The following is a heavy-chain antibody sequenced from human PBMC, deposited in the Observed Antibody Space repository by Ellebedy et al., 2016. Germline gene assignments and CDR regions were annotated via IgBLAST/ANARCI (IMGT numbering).Heavy chain of an antibody. V-gene: IGHV3-53*01. CDR2: IYSGGST. CDR3: ARDPGSVSGDAFDI. D-gene: IGHD3-10*01. J-gene: IGHJ3*02. CDR1: GFTVSSNY. Sequence: GESLKISCAASGFTVSSNYMSWVRQAPGKGLEWVSVIYSGGSTYYADSVKGRFTISRDNSKNTLYLQMNSLRAEDTAVYYCARDPGSVSGDAFDIWGQGTMVTVSS.